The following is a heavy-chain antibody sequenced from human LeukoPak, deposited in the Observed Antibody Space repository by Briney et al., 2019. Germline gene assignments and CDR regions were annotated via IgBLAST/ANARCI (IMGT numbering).Heavy chain of an antibody. CDR3: ARAVGGSSDY. Sequence: PSETLSLTCTVSGGPISSGHYYWSWIRQPPGKGLEWFGYIYYSGSTYYNPPLKSRVTISVDTSKNQFSLKLSSVTVVDTDVYYCARAVGGSSDYWGQGTLVTVSS. CDR2: IYYSGST. CDR1: GGPISSGHYY. D-gene: IGHD6-6*01. V-gene: IGHV4-30-4*08. J-gene: IGHJ4*02.